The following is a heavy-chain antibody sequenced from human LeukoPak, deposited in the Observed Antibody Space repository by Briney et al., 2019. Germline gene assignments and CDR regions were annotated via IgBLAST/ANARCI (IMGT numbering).Heavy chain of an antibody. J-gene: IGHJ3*02. CDR3: ARDFYDSSGYYYGGAFDI. Sequence: PSETLSLTCTVSGGSISSYYWSWIRQPPGKGLEWIGYIYYSGSTNYNPSLKSRVTISVDTSKNQFSLKLSSVIAADTAVYYCARDFYDSSGYYYGGAFDIWGQGTMATVSS. D-gene: IGHD3-22*01. CDR2: IYYSGST. CDR1: GGSISSYY. V-gene: IGHV4-59*01.